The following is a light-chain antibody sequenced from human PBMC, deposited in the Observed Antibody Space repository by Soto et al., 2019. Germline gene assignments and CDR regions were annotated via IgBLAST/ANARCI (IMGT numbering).Light chain of an antibody. Sequence: ERVMTQSPATLSVSPGERAALSCRASQSIRSNLAWYQQKPGQAPRLLIYDASTRATAVPARFTASGSGTEFTLTISSLQSEEFAVYYCQQYNNWPRTFGQGTKVDIK. CDR3: QQYNNWPRT. V-gene: IGKV3-15*01. CDR1: QSIRSN. J-gene: IGKJ1*01. CDR2: DAS.